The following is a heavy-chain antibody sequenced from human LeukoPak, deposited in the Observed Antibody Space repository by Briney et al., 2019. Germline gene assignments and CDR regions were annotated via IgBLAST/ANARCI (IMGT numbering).Heavy chain of an antibody. CDR1: GGTFSSYA. CDR3: ARRRLELLRDGFDI. J-gene: IGHJ3*02. CDR2: IIPILGIA. V-gene: IGHV1-69*04. D-gene: IGHD1-7*01. Sequence: ASVKVSCKASGGTFSSYAISWVRQAPGQGLEWMGRIIPILGIANYAQKFQGRVTMTRNTSISTAYMELSSLRSEDTAVYYCARRRLELLRDGFDIWGQGTMVTVSS.